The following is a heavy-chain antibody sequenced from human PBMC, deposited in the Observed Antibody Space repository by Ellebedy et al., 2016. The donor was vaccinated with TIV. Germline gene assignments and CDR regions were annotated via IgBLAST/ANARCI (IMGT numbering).Heavy chain of an antibody. D-gene: IGHD2-15*01. CDR3: ARWGGSGGRFQGPYDY. V-gene: IGHV1-69*04. CDR1: GCTFSHYA. CDR2: IIPLLGIA. Sequence: AASVKVSCKASGCTFSHYAIHWVRQAPGQGLEWMGRIIPLLGIADYAQNFQGRVTFTADKYTTTAYMELSSLRSEDTAVYYCARWGGSGGRFQGPYDYWGQGTLVAVSS. J-gene: IGHJ4*02.